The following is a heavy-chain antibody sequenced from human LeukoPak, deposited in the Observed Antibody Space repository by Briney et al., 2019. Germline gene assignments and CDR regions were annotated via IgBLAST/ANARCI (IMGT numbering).Heavy chain of an antibody. V-gene: IGHV1-2*02. CDR1: GYIFTGQF. CDR3: ARGGPRGNGFDY. J-gene: IGHJ4*02. CDR2: YNPNSGDT. Sequence: ASVKVSCKASGYIFTGQFIHWVRQAPGQGLEWMAMYNPNSGDTTFSQRFQDRVTMTRDTSVNTAFMELSRLTSDDTAVYYCARGGPRGNGFDYWGQGTLVSVSS. D-gene: IGHD6-25*01.